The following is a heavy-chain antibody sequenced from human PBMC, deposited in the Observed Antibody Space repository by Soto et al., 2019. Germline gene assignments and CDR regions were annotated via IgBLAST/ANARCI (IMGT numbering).Heavy chain of an antibody. CDR1: GDSISSGAYY. J-gene: IGHJ4*02. D-gene: IGHD2-8*02. CDR2: IHSSGSS. Sequence: QVQLQESGPGLVKPSQTLSLTCTVSGDSISSGAYYWSWVRQLPGKGLEWIGYIHSSGSSYYTPSLKSRLTIAIDTSEHQFSLHLNSVTAADTAVYYCASSRTGGCTCDHWCQGTLVTVSS. V-gene: IGHV4-31*03. CDR3: ASSRTGGCTCDH.